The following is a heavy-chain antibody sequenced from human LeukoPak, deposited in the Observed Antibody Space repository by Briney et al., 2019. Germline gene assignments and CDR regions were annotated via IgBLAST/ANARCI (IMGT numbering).Heavy chain of an antibody. CDR1: GFTFSSYW. V-gene: IGHV3-74*01. CDR3: ARGYCSSTSCSFDY. D-gene: IGHD2-2*01. J-gene: IGHJ4*02. Sequence: PGGSLRLSCAASGFTFSSYWMHWVRHAPGKGPVWVSRINSDGSSTIYADSVKRRFTISRDNAKNTLYLQMNSLRAEDTAVYYCARGYCSSTSCSFDYWGQGTLVTVSS. CDR2: INSDGSST.